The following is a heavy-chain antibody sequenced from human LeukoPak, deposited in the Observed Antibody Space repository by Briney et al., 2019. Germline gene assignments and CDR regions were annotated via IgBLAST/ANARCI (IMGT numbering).Heavy chain of an antibody. D-gene: IGHD5-12*01. J-gene: IGHJ4*02. CDR2: IYYSGST. V-gene: IGHV4-39*02. Sequence: SETLSLTCTVSGGSISSGGYYWSWIRQPPGKGLEWIGLIYYSGSTYYNPSLKSRVTISVDTSKNQFSLKLTSVTAADTAVYYCARDNSGYGIFDYWGQGTQVTVSS. CDR1: GGSISSGGYY. CDR3: ARDNSGYGIFDY.